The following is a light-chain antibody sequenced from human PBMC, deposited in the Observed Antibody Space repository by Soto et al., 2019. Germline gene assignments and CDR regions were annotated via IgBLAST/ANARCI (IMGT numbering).Light chain of an antibody. J-gene: IGLJ1*01. Sequence: QSVLTQPPSVSAAPGQNVTISCSGSSSDIGSNSVSWYQQVPGSAPKRLIYDNNKRPSGIPDRFSGSKSGTSATLGISGLQTGDEADYYCGTWDTSLSGYVFGAGTKVTV. CDR2: DNN. CDR3: GTWDTSLSGYV. CDR1: SSDIGSNS. V-gene: IGLV1-51*01.